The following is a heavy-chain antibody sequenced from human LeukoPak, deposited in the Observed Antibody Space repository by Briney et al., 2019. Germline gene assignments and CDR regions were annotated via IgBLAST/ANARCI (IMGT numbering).Heavy chain of an antibody. Sequence: SSETLSLTCTVSGGPISSYYWSWIRQPPGKGLEWIGYVYYSGSTNYNPSLKSRVTISVDTSKNQFSLKLSSVTAADTAVYYCATSTTGTTLDYWGQGTLVTVSS. CDR2: VYYSGST. J-gene: IGHJ4*02. D-gene: IGHD1-1*01. CDR1: GGPISSYY. CDR3: ATSTTGTTLDY. V-gene: IGHV4-59*01.